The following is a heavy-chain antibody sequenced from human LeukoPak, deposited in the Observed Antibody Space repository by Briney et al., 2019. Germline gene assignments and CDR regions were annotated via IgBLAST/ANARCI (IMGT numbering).Heavy chain of an antibody. CDR3: TTYPFELEDWFDP. Sequence: GGSLRLSCAASGFTFSNAWMSWVRQAPGKGLEWVGRIKSKTDGGTTDYAAPVKGRFTISRDDSKNTLYLQMNSLKTEDTAVYYCTTYPFELEDWFDPWGQGTLVTVSS. V-gene: IGHV3-15*01. CDR2: IKSKTDGGTT. CDR1: GFTFSNAW. J-gene: IGHJ5*02. D-gene: IGHD3-10*01.